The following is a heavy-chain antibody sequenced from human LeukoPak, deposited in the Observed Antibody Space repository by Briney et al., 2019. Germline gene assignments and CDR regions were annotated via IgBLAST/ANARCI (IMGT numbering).Heavy chain of an antibody. J-gene: IGHJ4*02. Sequence: ASVKVSCKASGGTFSSYAISWVRQAPGQGLEWMGGIIPIFGTANYAQKFQGRVTITADESTSTAYMELSSLRSEDTAAYYCAREGAVYYDSSGYFDYWGQGTLVTVSS. V-gene: IGHV1-69*13. CDR2: IIPIFGTA. CDR1: GGTFSSYA. D-gene: IGHD3-22*01. CDR3: AREGAVYYDSSGYFDY.